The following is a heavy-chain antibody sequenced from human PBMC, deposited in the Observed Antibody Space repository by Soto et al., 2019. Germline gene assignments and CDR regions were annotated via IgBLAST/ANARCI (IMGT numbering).Heavy chain of an antibody. CDR2: INHSGST. CDR1: GGSFSGYY. D-gene: IGHD2-2*01. CDR3: ARGLSDVVPAAMDWFDP. J-gene: IGHJ5*02. Sequence: SETLSLTCAVYGGSFSGYYWSWIRQPPGKGLEWIGEINHSGSTNYNPSLKSRVTISVDTSKNQFSLKLSSVTAADTAVYYCARGLSDVVPAAMDWFDPWGQGTLVTVSS. V-gene: IGHV4-34*01.